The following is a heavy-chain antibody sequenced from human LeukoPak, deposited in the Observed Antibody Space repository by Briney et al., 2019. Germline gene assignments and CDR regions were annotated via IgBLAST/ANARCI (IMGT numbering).Heavy chain of an antibody. D-gene: IGHD2-2*02. Sequence: GGSLRLSCAASGFTFSSYWMSWVRQVPGKGLEWVANIKQDGSEKYYVDSVKGRFTISRDNAKNSLYLQMNSLRAEDTAVYYCARGVGYYSSTSCYRMYYFDYWGQGTLVTVSS. CDR3: ARGVGYYSSTSCYRMYYFDY. V-gene: IGHV3-7*04. CDR2: IKQDGSEK. CDR1: GFTFSSYW. J-gene: IGHJ4*02.